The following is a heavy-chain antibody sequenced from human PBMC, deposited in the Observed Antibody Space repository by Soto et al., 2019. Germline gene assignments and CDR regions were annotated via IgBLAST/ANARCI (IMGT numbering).Heavy chain of an antibody. CDR2: IGTAGDT. D-gene: IGHD6-6*01. CDR3: ARVKYSSSSTGYYFDY. CDR1: GFTFISYD. V-gene: IGHV3-13*01. Sequence: GGSLRLSCAASGFTFISYDMHWVRQATGKGLEWVSAIGTAGDTYYPGSVKGRFTISRENAKNSLYLQMNSLRAGDTAVYYCARVKYSSSSTGYYFDYWGQGTLVTVSS. J-gene: IGHJ4*02.